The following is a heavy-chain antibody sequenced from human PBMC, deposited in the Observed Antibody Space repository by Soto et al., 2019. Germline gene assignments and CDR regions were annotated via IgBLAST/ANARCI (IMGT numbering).Heavy chain of an antibody. V-gene: IGHV4-59*01. CDR3: ARDLRFQGHDYADYLGYGMDV. CDR1: GGSISPYY. J-gene: IGHJ6*02. CDR2: IYYSGRT. Sequence: SESLSLTCTVSGGSISPYYWSWIRQPPGKGLEWIGFIYYSGRTSYNPSLKSRVTISVDTSKNQFSLNLSSVTAADTAVYYCARDLRFQGHDYADYLGYGMDVWGQGTTVTVSS. D-gene: IGHD4-17*01.